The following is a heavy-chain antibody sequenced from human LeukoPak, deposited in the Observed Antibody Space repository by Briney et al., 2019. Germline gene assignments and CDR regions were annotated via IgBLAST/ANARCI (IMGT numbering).Heavy chain of an antibody. V-gene: IGHV3-23*01. CDR2: ISGSGGST. CDR1: GFTFSSYA. CDR3: AKKPYYDFWSGYSPPDY. J-gene: IGHJ4*02. D-gene: IGHD3-3*01. Sequence: PGGSLRLSCAASGFTFSSYAMSWVRQAPGKGLEWVSAISGSGGSTYYADSVKGRFTISRDNSKNTLYLQMNSLRAEDTAVYYCAKKPYYDFWSGYSPPDYWGQGTLVTVSS.